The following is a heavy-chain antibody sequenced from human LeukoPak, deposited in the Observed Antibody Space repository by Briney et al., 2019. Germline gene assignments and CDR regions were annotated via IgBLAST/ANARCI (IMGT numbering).Heavy chain of an antibody. J-gene: IGHJ4*02. D-gene: IGHD4-17*01. CDR1: GFTFSSYA. V-gene: IGHV3-73*01. Sequence: GGSLRLSCAASGFTFSSYAMHWVRQASGKGLEWVGRIRSKANSYATAYAASVKGRFTISRDDSKNTAYLQMNSLKTKDTAVYYCTRHDYGQFDYWGQGTLVTVSS. CDR3: TRHDYGQFDY. CDR2: IRSKANSYAT.